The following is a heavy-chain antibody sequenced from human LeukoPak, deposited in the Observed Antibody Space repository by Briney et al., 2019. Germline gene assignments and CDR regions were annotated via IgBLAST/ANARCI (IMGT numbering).Heavy chain of an antibody. Sequence: ASVKVSCKASGYTFTNFGISWVRQAPGQGLEWMGWINGYNGDTNYAQKVQDRVTMTTDTSTGTAYMELRSLTSDDTAVHFCARRRIVSGTDAFDIWGQGTMVTVSS. CDR2: INGYNGDT. V-gene: IGHV1-18*01. CDR3: ARRRIVSGTDAFDI. CDR1: GYTFTNFG. J-gene: IGHJ3*02. D-gene: IGHD6-19*01.